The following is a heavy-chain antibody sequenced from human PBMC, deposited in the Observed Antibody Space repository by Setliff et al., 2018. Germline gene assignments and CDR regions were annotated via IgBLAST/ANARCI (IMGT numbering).Heavy chain of an antibody. J-gene: IGHJ4*02. D-gene: IGHD6-13*01. CDR1: GYSFTGYY. CDR3: ARGGMAAAGRKGVFEY. CDR2: IHTGGGSA. V-gene: IGHV1-46*01. Sequence: ASVKVSCKASGYSFTGYYMHWVRQAPGQGLEWMGIIHTGGGSASYAPKFQGRVTMTSDTSTNTIYMEVNIVRPDDTAIYYCARGGMAAAGRKGVFEYWGQGTLVTVSS.